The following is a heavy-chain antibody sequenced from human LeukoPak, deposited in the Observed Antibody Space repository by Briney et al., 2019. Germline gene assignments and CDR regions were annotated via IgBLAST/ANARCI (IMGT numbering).Heavy chain of an antibody. CDR3: ARQLQYCSASSCLDYYFCFGMDV. Sequence: GESLKISCKGSGYSFTSYWIGWVRQMPGKGLEGMGNIYPGDSDNTYSPSFQGQVTISADKSISTAYLQWSSLKASDTAMYYCARQLQYCSASSCLDYYFCFGMDVWGQGTTVTVSS. D-gene: IGHD2-15*01. J-gene: IGHJ6*02. CDR1: GYSFTSYW. V-gene: IGHV5-51*01. CDR2: IYPGDSDN.